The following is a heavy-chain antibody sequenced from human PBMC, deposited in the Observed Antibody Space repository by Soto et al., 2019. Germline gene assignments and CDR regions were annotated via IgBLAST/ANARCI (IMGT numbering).Heavy chain of an antibody. D-gene: IGHD4-17*01. CDR1: SGSISSSNW. J-gene: IGHJ4*02. V-gene: IGHV4-4*02. CDR3: AREIRGDYGTYYFDY. Sequence: SETLSLTCAVSSGSISSSNWWSWVRQPPGKGLEWIGEIYHSGSTNYNPSLKSRVTISVDKSKNQFSLKLSSVTAADTAVYYCAREIRGDYGTYYFDYWGQGTLVTVSS. CDR2: IYHSGST.